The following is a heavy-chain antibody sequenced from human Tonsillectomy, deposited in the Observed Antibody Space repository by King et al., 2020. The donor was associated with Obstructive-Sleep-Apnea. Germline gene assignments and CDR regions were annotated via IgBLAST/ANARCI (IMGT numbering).Heavy chain of an antibody. CDR2: TYYRSKWYY. V-gene: IGHV6-1*01. CDR3: ARDSTAGILMTYYYYGLDV. J-gene: IGHJ6*02. CDR1: GDSVSSNSAT. Sequence: VQLQQSGPGLVKPSQTLSLTCALSGDSVSSNSATWNWIRQSPSRGLEWLGRTYYRSKWYYDYTLSVKSRITINPDTSKNQFSLQLNSVTPEDTAIYYCARDSTAGILMTYYYYGLDVWGQGTTVTVSS. D-gene: IGHD1-1*01.